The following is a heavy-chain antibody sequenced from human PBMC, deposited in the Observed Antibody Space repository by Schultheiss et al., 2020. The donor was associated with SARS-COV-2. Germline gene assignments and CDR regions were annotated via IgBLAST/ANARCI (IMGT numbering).Heavy chain of an antibody. J-gene: IGHJ6*02. V-gene: IGHV1-18*01. CDR3: ARDGSIKGYYYGMDV. CDR1: GGTFSSYA. Sequence: ASVKVSCKASGGTFSSYAISWVRQAPGQGLEWMGWISAYNGNTNYAQKLQGRVTITRDTSASTAYMELSSLRSEDTAVYYCARDGSIKGYYYGMDVWGQGTTVTVSS. CDR2: ISAYNGNT. D-gene: IGHD3-10*01.